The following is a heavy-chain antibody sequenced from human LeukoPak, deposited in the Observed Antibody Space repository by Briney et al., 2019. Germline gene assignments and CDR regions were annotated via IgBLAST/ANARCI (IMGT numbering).Heavy chain of an antibody. V-gene: IGHV4-61*01. J-gene: IGHJ3*02. CDR3: ARGDYNWNDIRTWGAFDI. Sequence: SETLSPTCTVSGGSVSSGSYYWSWIRQPPGKGLEWIGYTYYSGSTNYNPSLKSRVTISVDTSKNQFSLKLSSVTAADTAVYYCARGDYNWNDIRTWGAFDIWGQGTMVTVSS. CDR1: GGSVSSGSYY. CDR2: TYYSGST. D-gene: IGHD1-20*01.